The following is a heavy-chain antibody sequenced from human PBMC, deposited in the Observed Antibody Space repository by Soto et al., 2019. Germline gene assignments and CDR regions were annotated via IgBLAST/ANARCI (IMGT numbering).Heavy chain of an antibody. J-gene: IGHJ4*02. V-gene: IGHV1-46*03. CDR2: INPSGGST. Sequence: QVQLVQSGAEVKKPGASVKVSCKASGYTFTSYYMHWVRQAPGQGLEWMGIINPSGGSTSYAQKLQGRVXXTXDXXTSTVYMELSSLRSEDTAVYYCARDSGSGSYRFDYWGQGTLVTVSS. CDR1: GYTFTSYY. CDR3: ARDSGSGSYRFDY. D-gene: IGHD1-26*01.